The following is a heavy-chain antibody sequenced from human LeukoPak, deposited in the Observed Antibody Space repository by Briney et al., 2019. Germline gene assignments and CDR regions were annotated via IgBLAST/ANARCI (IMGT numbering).Heavy chain of an antibody. Sequence: VASVKVSCKASGGTFSSYAISWVRQAPGQGLEWMGRIIPIPGITNYAQKFQGRVTITADKSTSTVYMELSSLRSEDTAVYYCARLATVTTGPFGYWGQGTLVTVSS. V-gene: IGHV1-69*04. D-gene: IGHD4-17*01. CDR1: GGTFSSYA. J-gene: IGHJ4*02. CDR3: ARLATVTTGPFGY. CDR2: IIPIPGIT.